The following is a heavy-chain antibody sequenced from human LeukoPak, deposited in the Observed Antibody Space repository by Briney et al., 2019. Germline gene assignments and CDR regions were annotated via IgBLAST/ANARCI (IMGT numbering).Heavy chain of an antibody. D-gene: IGHD4-11*01. V-gene: IGHV5-51*01. Sequence: GESLKISCQASGYTFAKYWIGWVRQMPGKGLEWMGIIYPGDSDTSYGQSFQGQATISVEKSSNTAYLQWSRLKASDTAMYYCARRFGERLYSNNDAFDSWGQGTLVTVSS. J-gene: IGHJ4*02. CDR1: GYTFAKYW. CDR2: IYPGDSDT. CDR3: ARRFGERLYSNNDAFDS.